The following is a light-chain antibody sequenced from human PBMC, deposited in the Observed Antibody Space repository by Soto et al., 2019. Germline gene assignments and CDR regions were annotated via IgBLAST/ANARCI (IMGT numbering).Light chain of an antibody. J-gene: IGKJ1*01. V-gene: IGKV3-15*01. CDR1: QSVSSN. CDR3: LQDINYPWT. CDR2: GAS. Sequence: EIVMTQSPAPLSVSPGERATLSCMASQSVSSNLAWYQQKPGQAPRLLIYGASTRATGIPARFSGSGSGTECTLTISSLQSEDVAVYYCLQDINYPWTLGQGTKVDIK.